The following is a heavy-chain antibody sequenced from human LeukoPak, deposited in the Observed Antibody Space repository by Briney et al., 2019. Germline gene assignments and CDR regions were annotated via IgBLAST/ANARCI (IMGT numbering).Heavy chain of an antibody. J-gene: IGHJ4*02. V-gene: IGHV4-59*08. CDR2: IHGSGST. CDR3: ARWYYSGWAFDY. CDR1: GGTISSYY. D-gene: IGHD6-19*01. Sequence: SETLSLTCTVSGGTISSYYWNWIRQPPVEGLEWIGYIHGSGSTKYNPSLKSRVAISVDTSKNQFSPKLSSVTAADTAVYYCARWYYSGWAFDYWGQGTLVTVSS.